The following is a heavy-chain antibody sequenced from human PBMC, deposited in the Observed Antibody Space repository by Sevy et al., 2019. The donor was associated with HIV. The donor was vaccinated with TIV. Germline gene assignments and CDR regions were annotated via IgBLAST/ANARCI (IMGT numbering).Heavy chain of an antibody. CDR2: ISGSGGST. V-gene: IGHV3-23*01. CDR1: GFTFSSYA. D-gene: IGHD3-3*01. J-gene: IGHJ5*02. Sequence: GGSLRLSCAASGFTFSSYAMSWVRQAPGKGLEWVSAISGSGGSTYYADSVKGRFTISRDNSKNTLYLQMNSLRAEDTAVYYCANMPSYDFWSGYLSNWFDPWGQRTLVTVSS. CDR3: ANMPSYDFWSGYLSNWFDP.